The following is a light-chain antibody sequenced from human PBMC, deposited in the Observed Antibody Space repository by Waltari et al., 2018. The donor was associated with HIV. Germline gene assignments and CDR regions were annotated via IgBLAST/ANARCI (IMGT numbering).Light chain of an antibody. CDR2: GGS. CDR1: QAIDSSH. V-gene: IGKV3-20*01. J-gene: IGKJ1*01. Sequence: EIALTQSPRTLSLSPGDGGTIFCRASQAIDSSHLAWYQHKPGQSPRLLIYGGSGRATDVPDRFSGSVSGTDFTLSIARVEPEDFAVYYCQQFDMLPETYGQGTKVE. CDR3: QQFDMLPET.